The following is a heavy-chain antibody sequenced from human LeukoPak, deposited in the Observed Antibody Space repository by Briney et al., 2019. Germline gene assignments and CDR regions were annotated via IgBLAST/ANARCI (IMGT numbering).Heavy chain of an antibody. CDR1: GFTFDDYA. CDR3: ARDRVENDYSNYWNWFDP. CDR2: ISWNSGSI. V-gene: IGHV3-9*01. J-gene: IGHJ5*02. Sequence: PGRSLRLSCAASGFTFDDYAMHWVRQAPGKGLEWVSGISWNSGSIGYADSVKGRFTISRDNAKNSLYLQMNSLRAEDTAVYYCARDRVENDYSNYWNWFDPWGQGTLVTVSS. D-gene: IGHD4-11*01.